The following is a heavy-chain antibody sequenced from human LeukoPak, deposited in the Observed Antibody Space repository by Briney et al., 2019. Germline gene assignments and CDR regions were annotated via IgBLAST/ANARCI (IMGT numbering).Heavy chain of an antibody. CDR1: GYTFTGYY. Sequence: ASVKVSCKASGYTFTGYYMHWVRQAPGQGLEWMGWINPNSGGTNYAQKFQGRVTMTRDTSISTAYMELSRLRSDDTAVYYCAVSGYSSSWPTEDFDYWGQGTLVTASS. D-gene: IGHD6-13*01. CDR2: INPNSGGT. V-gene: IGHV1-2*02. CDR3: AVSGYSSSWPTEDFDY. J-gene: IGHJ4*02.